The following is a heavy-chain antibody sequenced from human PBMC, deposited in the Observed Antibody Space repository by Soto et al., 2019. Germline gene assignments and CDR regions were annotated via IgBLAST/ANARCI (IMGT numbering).Heavy chain of an antibody. CDR2: IIPIFGTA. CDR1: GGTFSSYA. V-gene: IGHV1-69*06. CDR3: ARESVRDYYYYGMDV. Sequence: SVKVSCKASGGTFSSYAISWLRESPGQGLEWMGGIIPIFGTANYAQKFQGRVTITADKSTRTAYMELSSLRSEDTAVYYCARESVRDYYYYGMDVWGQGTTVTVSS. J-gene: IGHJ6*02. D-gene: IGHD1-1*01.